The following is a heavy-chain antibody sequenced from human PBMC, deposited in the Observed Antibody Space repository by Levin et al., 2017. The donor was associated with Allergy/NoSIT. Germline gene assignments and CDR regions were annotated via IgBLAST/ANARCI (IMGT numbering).Heavy chain of an antibody. V-gene: IGHV4-61*02. J-gene: IGHJ4*02. D-gene: IGHD3-10*01. CDR2: IYSSGSA. CDR1: GGSISSGSYY. CDR3: ARAEVGSEH. Sequence: SETLSLTCKVSGGSISSGSYYWSWIRQPAAKGLEWIGRIYSSGSANYNPSLKSRVTISVDTSKNQFSLKLSSVTVADTAVYYCARAEVGSEHWGQGTLVTVSS.